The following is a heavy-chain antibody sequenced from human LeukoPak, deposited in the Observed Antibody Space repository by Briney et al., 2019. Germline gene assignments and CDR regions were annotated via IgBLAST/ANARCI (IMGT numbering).Heavy chain of an antibody. CDR2: ISSYNGNT. V-gene: IGHV1-18*01. D-gene: IGHD6-19*01. Sequence: ASVKVSCKASGYTFSSYGISWVRQAPGQGLEWMGWISSYNGNTKYAQRVQGRVTMTTDTSTNTAYMELRSLRSDDTAVYSCARVAPHRRLSSGWYYFDYWGQGTLVTVSS. J-gene: IGHJ4*02. CDR1: GYTFSSYG. CDR3: ARVAPHRRLSSGWYYFDY.